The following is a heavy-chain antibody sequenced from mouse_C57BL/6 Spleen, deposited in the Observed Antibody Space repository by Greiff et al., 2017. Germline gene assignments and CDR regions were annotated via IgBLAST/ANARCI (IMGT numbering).Heavy chain of an antibody. J-gene: IGHJ1*03. CDR1: GYTFTSYW. Sequence: QVQLQQPGAELVMPGASVKLSCKASGYTFTSYWMHWVKQRPGQGLEWIGEIDPSDSYTNYNQKFKGKSTLTVDQSSSTAYMQLSSLTSEDSAVYYCARVLSAVAPDWYFDVWGTGTTVTVSS. D-gene: IGHD1-1*01. CDR2: IDPSDSYT. V-gene: IGHV1-69*01. CDR3: ARVLSAVAPDWYFDV.